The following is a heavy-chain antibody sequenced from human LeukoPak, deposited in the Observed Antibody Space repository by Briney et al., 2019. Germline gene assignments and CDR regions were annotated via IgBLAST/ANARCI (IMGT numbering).Heavy chain of an antibody. CDR2: IYSGGST. D-gene: IGHD5-12*01. Sequence: PGGSLRLSCAASGFTVSSNYMTWVRQAPGKGLGGFSVIYSGGSTYYADSVKGRFTISRDNSKNTLYLQMNSLRAEDTAVYYCARDHQVATYYFDYWGQGTLVTVSS. CDR3: ARDHQVATYYFDY. CDR1: GFTVSSNY. V-gene: IGHV3-66*02. J-gene: IGHJ4*02.